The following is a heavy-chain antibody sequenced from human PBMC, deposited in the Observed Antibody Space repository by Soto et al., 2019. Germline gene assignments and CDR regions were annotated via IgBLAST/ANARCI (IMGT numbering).Heavy chain of an antibody. D-gene: IGHD2-21*02. V-gene: IGHV3-49*03. CDR3: ARPRGTANSAFDI. Sequence: GGSLRLSCTASGFTFGDYAMSWFRQAPGKGLEWVGFIRSKAYGGTTEYAASVKGRFTISRDNAKNTLYLQMNSLRAEDTAVYYCARPRGTANSAFDIWGQGTMVTVSS. CDR1: GFTFGDYA. CDR2: IRSKAYGGTT. J-gene: IGHJ3*02.